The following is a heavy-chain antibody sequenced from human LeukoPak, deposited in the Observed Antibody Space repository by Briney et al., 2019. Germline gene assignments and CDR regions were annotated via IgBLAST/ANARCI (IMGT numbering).Heavy chain of an antibody. Sequence: GASVKVSCKASGGTFSSYAISWVRQAPGQGLEWMGGIIPIFGTANYAQKFQGRVTITADESTSTAYMELSSLRSEDTAVYYCAGGRDGYTHYYFDYWGQGTLVTVSS. CDR2: IIPIFGTA. CDR3: AGGRDGYTHYYFDY. V-gene: IGHV1-69*13. CDR1: GGTFSSYA. J-gene: IGHJ4*02. D-gene: IGHD5-24*01.